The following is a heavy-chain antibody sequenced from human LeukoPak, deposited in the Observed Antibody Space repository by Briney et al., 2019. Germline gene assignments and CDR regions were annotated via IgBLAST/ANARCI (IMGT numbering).Heavy chain of an antibody. J-gene: IGHJ3*01. D-gene: IGHD4-23*01. CDR2: IFPGDSDT. Sequence: GESLKISCQGSEYTFTSSWISWVRQMPGKGLEWMGIIFPGDSDTRYSPSFQGQVTISADKSINTAYLQWSRLKASDTAMYYCARRGGATGGGSDAFDFWGQGTMVTVSS. CDR3: ARRGGATGGGSDAFDF. CDR1: EYTFTSSW. V-gene: IGHV5-51*01.